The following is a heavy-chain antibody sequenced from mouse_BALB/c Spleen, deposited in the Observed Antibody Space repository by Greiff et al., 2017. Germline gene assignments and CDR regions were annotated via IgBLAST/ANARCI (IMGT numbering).Heavy chain of an antibody. CDR3: ARSRGNYEDYAMDY. Sequence: EVKVVESGGGLVQPGGSRKLSCAASGFTFSSFGMHWVRQAPEKGLEWVAYISSGSSTIYYADTVKGRFTISRDNPKNTLFLQMTSLRSEDTAMYYCARSRGNYEDYAMDYWGQGTSVTVSS. J-gene: IGHJ4*01. CDR1: GFTFSSFG. D-gene: IGHD6-1*01. V-gene: IGHV5-17*02. CDR2: ISSGSSTI.